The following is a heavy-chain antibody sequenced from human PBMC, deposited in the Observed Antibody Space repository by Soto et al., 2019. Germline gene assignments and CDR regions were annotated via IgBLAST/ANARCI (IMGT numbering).Heavy chain of an antibody. D-gene: IGHD3-3*01. Sequence: LRLSCAASGFTFSSYAMHWVRQAPGKGLEWVAVISYDGSNKYYADSVKGRFTISRDNSKNTLYLQMNSLRAEDTAVYYCARGAHYDFWSGYYPYYGMDVWGQGTTVTVSS. V-gene: IGHV3-30-3*01. CDR3: ARGAHYDFWSGYYPYYGMDV. CDR2: ISYDGSNK. CDR1: GFTFSSYA. J-gene: IGHJ6*02.